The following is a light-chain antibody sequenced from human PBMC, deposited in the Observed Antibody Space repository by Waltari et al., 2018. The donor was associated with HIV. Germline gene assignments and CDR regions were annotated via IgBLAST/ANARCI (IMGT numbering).Light chain of an antibody. CDR1: QSVSGT. CDR3: QQNIHWPPYT. J-gene: IGKJ2*01. CDR2: AAS. V-gene: IGKV3-15*01. Sequence: ETVLTQSPVTLSVSPGERVTLSCRARQSVSGTLVWYQQKPGQAPRLLIYAASSRATDIPARFSGSGFGTDYTLTISNLQSEDSAVYYCQQNIHWPPYTFGQGTKLEIK.